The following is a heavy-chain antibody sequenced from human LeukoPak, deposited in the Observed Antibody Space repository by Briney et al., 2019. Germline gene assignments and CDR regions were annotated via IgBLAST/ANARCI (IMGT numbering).Heavy chain of an antibody. Sequence: GGSLRLSCAASGFTFSSYGMHWVRQAPGKGLEWVAVIWYDGSNKYYADSVKGRFTISRDNSKNTLYLQMNSLRAEDTAVYYCAREGDWNPTLGFDYWGQGTLVTVSS. CDR1: GFTFSSYG. CDR2: IWYDGSNK. D-gene: IGHD1-1*01. V-gene: IGHV3-33*01. J-gene: IGHJ4*02. CDR3: AREGDWNPTLGFDY.